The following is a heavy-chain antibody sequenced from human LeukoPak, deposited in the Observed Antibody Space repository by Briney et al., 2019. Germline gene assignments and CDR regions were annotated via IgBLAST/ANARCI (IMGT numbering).Heavy chain of an antibody. V-gene: IGHV3-21*01. CDR2: ISSSSSYI. Sequence: GGSLRLSCAASGFTFSSYSMTWVRQAPGKGLEWVSSISSSSSYIYYADSVKGRFTISRDNAKNSLYLQMNSLRAEDTAVYYCARGFFLDIVVVPAANYYYYGMDVWGQGTTVTVSS. J-gene: IGHJ6*02. CDR1: GFTFSSYS. CDR3: ARGFFLDIVVVPAANYYYYGMDV. D-gene: IGHD2-2*01.